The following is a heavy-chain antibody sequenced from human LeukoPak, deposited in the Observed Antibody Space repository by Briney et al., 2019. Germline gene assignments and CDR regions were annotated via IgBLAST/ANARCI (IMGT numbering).Heavy chain of an antibody. CDR1: GFTFSSYA. J-gene: IGHJ6*02. Sequence: GGSLRLSCAASGFTFSSYAMSWVRQAPGKGLEWVSAISGSGGGTYYADSVKGRFTISRDISKNTLYLQMNSLRPEDTAVYYCARGGDSWSGYSYGMDVWGQGTTVTVSS. CDR2: ISGSGGGT. V-gene: IGHV3-23*01. CDR3: ARGGDSWSGYSYGMDV. D-gene: IGHD3-3*01.